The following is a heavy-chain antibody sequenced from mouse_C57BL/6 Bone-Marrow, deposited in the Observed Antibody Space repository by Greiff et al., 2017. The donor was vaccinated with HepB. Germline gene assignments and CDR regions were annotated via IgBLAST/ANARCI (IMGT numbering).Heavy chain of an antibody. J-gene: IGHJ2*01. V-gene: IGHV5-16*01. CDR2: INYDGSST. CDR1: GFTFSDYY. CDR3: ARDLSYFDY. Sequence: VMLVESEGGLVQPGSSMKLSCTASGFTFSDYYMAWVRQVPEKGLEWVANINYDGSSTYYLDSLKSRFIISRDNAKNILYLQMSSLKSEDTATYYCARDLSYFDYWGQGTTLTVSS.